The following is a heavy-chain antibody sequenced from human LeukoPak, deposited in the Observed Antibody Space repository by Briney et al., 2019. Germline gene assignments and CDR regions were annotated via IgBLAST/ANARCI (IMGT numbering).Heavy chain of an antibody. D-gene: IGHD3-22*01. CDR1: GYTFTIYY. J-gene: IGHJ5*02. CDR3: AREGYYYDSFNWFDP. CDR2: INPSGGST. V-gene: IGHV1-46*01. Sequence: EASVTVSFKASGYTFTIYYMHWVRQAPGQGLEWMGIINPSGGSTSYAQKFQGRVTMTRDTSTSTVYMELSSLRSEDTAVYYCAREGYYYDSFNWFDPWGQGTLVTVSS.